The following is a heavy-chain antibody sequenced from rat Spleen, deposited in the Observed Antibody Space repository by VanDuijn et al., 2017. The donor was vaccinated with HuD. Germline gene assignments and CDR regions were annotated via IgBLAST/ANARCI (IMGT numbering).Heavy chain of an antibody. D-gene: IGHD1-4*01. J-gene: IGHJ3*01. Sequence: EVQLVESGGGLVQPGRSLKLSCAASGFTFSNYYMAWVRQAPKKGLEWVATISTSGSRTYYPDSVKGRFTISRDNAKSSLYLQMNSLKSEDTAIYYCHYRWFAYWGQGTLVTVSS. CDR1: GFTFSNYY. V-gene: IGHV5-25*01. CDR2: ISTSGSRT. CDR3: HYRWFAY.